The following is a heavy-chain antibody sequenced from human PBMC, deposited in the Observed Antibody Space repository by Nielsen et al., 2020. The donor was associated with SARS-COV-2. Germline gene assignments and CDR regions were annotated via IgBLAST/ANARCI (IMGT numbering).Heavy chain of an antibody. D-gene: IGHD6-19*01. CDR1: GGTFSSYA. CDR3: ARVGTIWQWLVRTYYFDY. V-gene: IGHV1-69*04. Sequence: SVKVSCKASGGTFSSYAISWVRQAPGQGLEWMGRIIPILGIANYAQKFQGRVTITADKSTSTAYMELRSLRSDDTAVYYCARVGTIWQWLVRTYYFDYWGQGTLVTVSS. CDR2: IIPILGIA. J-gene: IGHJ4*02.